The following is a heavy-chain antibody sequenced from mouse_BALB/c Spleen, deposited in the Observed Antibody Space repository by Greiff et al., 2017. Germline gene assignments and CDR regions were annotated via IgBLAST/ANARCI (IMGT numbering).Heavy chain of an antibody. Sequence: VQLKESGAELVKPGASVKLSCTASGFNIKDTYMHWVKQRPEQGLEWIGRIDPANGNTKYDPKFQGKATITADTSSNTAYLQLSSLTSEDTAVYYCAREGGLLRYLDYWGQGTTLTVSS. CDR2: IDPANGNT. CDR1: GFNIKDTY. D-gene: IGHD1-1*01. J-gene: IGHJ2*01. CDR3: AREGGLLRYLDY. V-gene: IGHV14-3*02.